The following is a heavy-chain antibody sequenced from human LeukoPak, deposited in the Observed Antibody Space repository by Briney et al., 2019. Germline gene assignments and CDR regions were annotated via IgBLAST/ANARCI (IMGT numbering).Heavy chain of an antibody. CDR3: ARGVPAALDY. Sequence: GGSLRLSCAASEFTFSSYAMHWVRQAPGKGLEYVSAISSNGGSTYYANSVKGRFTISRDNSKNTLYLQMGSLRAEDMAVYYCARGVPAALDYWGQGTLVTVSS. J-gene: IGHJ4*02. CDR2: ISSNGGST. V-gene: IGHV3-64*01. CDR1: EFTFSSYA. D-gene: IGHD2-2*01.